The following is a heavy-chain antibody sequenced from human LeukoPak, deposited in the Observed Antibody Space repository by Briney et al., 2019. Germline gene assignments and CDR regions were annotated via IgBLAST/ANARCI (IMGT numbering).Heavy chain of an antibody. CDR1: GFTFSDYY. Sequence: GGSLRLSCAASGFTFSDYYMSWLRQAPGKRLEWVSYISSDSSTIYYADSVKGRFTISRDNAKNSLYLQMNSLRTEDTAVYYCARIPRRAFDIWGQGTMVTVSS. V-gene: IGHV3-11*04. CDR2: ISSDSSTI. J-gene: IGHJ3*02. D-gene: IGHD1-14*01. CDR3: ARIPRRAFDI.